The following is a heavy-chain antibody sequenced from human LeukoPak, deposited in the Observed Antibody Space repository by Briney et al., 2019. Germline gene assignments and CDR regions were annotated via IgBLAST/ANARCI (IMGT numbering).Heavy chain of an antibody. Sequence: SETLSLTCTVSGGSISSSSYYWGWIRQPPGKGLEWTGSIYYSGSTYYNPSLKSRVTISVDTSKNQFSLKLSSVTAADTAVYYCARRRDGYNGNWYFDLWGRGTLVTVSS. V-gene: IGHV4-39*07. CDR2: IYYSGST. CDR1: GGSISSSSYY. D-gene: IGHD5-24*01. J-gene: IGHJ2*01. CDR3: ARRRDGYNGNWYFDL.